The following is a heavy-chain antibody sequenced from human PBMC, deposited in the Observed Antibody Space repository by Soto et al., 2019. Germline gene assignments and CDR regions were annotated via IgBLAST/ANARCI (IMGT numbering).Heavy chain of an antibody. CDR1: GYTFTSYA. Sequence: ASVKVSCKASGYTFTSYAMHWVRQAPGQRLEWMGWINAGNGNTKYSQKFQGRVTITRDTSASTAYMELSSLRSEDTAVYYCARLKSLYSSSWYYYGMDVWGQGTTVNVSS. CDR3: ARLKSLYSSSWYYYGMDV. CDR2: INAGNGNT. V-gene: IGHV1-3*01. D-gene: IGHD6-13*01. J-gene: IGHJ6*02.